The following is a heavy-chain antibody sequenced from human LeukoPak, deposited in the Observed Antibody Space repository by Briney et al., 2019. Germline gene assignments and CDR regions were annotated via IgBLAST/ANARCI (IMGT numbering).Heavy chain of an antibody. V-gene: IGHV3-53*01. Sequence: PGGSVRLSCAASGFNVSNNYMNWVRQAQGKGLEWVSVIFSSGPTYYADSVKGRFTISRDTSKNALYLQMNSLRAEDTAVYYCAISGLGFGEFRGLDYWGQGTLVTVSS. CDR1: GFNVSNNY. D-gene: IGHD3-10*01. CDR2: IFSSGPT. CDR3: AISGLGFGEFRGLDY. J-gene: IGHJ4*02.